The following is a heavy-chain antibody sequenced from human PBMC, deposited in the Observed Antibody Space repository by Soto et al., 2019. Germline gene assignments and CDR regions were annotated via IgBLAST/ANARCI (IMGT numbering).Heavy chain of an antibody. D-gene: IGHD2-2*01. CDR1: GSSVSSDIAT. CDR2: TYYRSKWYN. V-gene: IGHV6-1*01. J-gene: IGHJ5*02. CDR3: ARATRTWFDP. Sequence: SQTLSLTCAMSGSSVSSDIATWNFIRQSPSRGLEWLGRTYYRSKWYNEYAVSVKSRITINPDTSKNQFSLQLNSVTPEDTAVYYCARATRTWFDPWAQGTLVTVSS.